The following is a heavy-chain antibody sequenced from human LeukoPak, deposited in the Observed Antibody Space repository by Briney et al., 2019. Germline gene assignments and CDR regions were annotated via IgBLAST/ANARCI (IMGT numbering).Heavy chain of an antibody. V-gene: IGHV1-2*06. CDR3: ARKRDYYHGPAPFDP. Sequence: ASVKVSCKASGYTFTGYYMHWVRQAPGQGLEWMGRINPNSGGTNYAQKFQGRVTMTRDTSISTAYMELSRLRSDDTAVYYCARKRDYYHGPAPFDPWGQGTLVTVSS. D-gene: IGHD3-10*01. CDR2: INPNSGGT. CDR1: GYTFTGYY. J-gene: IGHJ5*02.